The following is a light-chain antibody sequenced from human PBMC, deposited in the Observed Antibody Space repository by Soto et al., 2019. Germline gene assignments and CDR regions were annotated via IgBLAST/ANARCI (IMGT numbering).Light chain of an antibody. CDR1: SANIGGAYN. CDR2: GNN. Sequence: QSVLTQPPSVSGAPGQRVTISCTGSSANIGGAYNVDWYQQLPGTAPKLLIYGNNNRPSGVPPRFSGSKSGTSASLAIAGLQAEDEGDYYCQSYDSSPSGYVFGTGTKVTV. V-gene: IGLV1-40*01. J-gene: IGLJ1*01. CDR3: QSYDSSPSGYV.